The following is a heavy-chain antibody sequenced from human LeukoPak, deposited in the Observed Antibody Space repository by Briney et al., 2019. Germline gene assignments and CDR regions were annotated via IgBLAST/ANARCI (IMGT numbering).Heavy chain of an antibody. CDR2: INHSGST. CDR1: GDSISSTGC. Sequence: NPSETLSLTCTVSGDSISSTGCWTWVRQPPGEGLEWIGEINHSGSTNYNPSLKSRVTISVDTSKNQFSLKLSSVTAADTAVYYCARKGMDVWGQGTTVTVSS. J-gene: IGHJ6*02. CDR3: ARKGMDV. V-gene: IGHV4-4*02.